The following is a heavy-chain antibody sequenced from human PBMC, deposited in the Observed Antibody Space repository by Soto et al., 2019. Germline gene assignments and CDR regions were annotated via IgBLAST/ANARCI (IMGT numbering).Heavy chain of an antibody. V-gene: IGHV1-18*04. D-gene: IGHD6-6*01. Sequence: GASVKVSCKASGYTLTSYGISWVRQAPGQGLEGMGWISAYNGNTNYAQKLQGRVTMTTDTSTSTAYMELRSLRSDDTAVYYCARAPREKQLVVWFDPWGQGTLVTVSS. CDR1: GYTLTSYG. J-gene: IGHJ5*02. CDR2: ISAYNGNT. CDR3: ARAPREKQLVVWFDP.